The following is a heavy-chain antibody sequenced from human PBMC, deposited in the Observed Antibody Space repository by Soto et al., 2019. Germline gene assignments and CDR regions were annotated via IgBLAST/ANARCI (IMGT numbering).Heavy chain of an antibody. CDR1: GGSISSYY. D-gene: IGHD3-22*01. V-gene: IGHV4-59*08. CDR3: ARGPDSSVSFDY. CDR2: IYYSGST. J-gene: IGHJ4*02. Sequence: SETLSLTCPVYGGSISSYYWSWFRQPPGKGLEWIGYIYYSGSTNYNPSLKSRVTISVDTSKNQFSLKLSSVTAADTAVYYCARGPDSSVSFDYWGQGTLVTVS.